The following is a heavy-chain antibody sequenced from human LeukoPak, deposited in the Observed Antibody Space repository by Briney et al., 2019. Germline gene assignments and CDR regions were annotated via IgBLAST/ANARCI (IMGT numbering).Heavy chain of an antibody. J-gene: IGHJ5*02. Sequence: AETLSLTWTVSGGSISSNYWSWIRQPPGKGLEWIGYIYYSGSTIYNPSLKSRVTISVDTSKNQFSLKLSSVTAADTAVYYCARVPTGYCSGGSCYPNWFDPWGQGTLVTVSS. CDR1: GGSISSNY. CDR3: ARVPTGYCSGGSCYPNWFDP. V-gene: IGHV4-59*01. D-gene: IGHD2-15*01. CDR2: IYYSGST.